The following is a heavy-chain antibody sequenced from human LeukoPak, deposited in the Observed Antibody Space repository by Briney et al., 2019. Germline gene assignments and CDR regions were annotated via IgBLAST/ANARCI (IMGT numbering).Heavy chain of an antibody. CDR3: ARHTSWYSYYYYYGMDV. CDR2: INPSGGST. D-gene: IGHD6-13*01. Sequence: ASVKVSCKASGYTFTSYYMHWVRQAPGQGLEWMGIINPSGGSTSYAQKFQGRVTMTRDTSTSTVYMELSSLRAEDTAVYYCARHTSWYSYYYYYGMDVWGQGTTVTVSS. CDR1: GYTFTSYY. V-gene: IGHV1-46*01. J-gene: IGHJ6*02.